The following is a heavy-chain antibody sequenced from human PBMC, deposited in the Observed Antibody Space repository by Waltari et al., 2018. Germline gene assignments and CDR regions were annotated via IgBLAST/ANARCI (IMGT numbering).Heavy chain of an antibody. CDR2: KKQDGSEK. CDR3: ARDDYWNYIDY. Sequence: EVQLVESGGGLVQPGGSLRLSCAASGFTFSSYWMSWVRQAPGKGLEWGANKKQDGSEKYYVDSVKGRFTISRDNAKNSLYLQMNSLRAEDTAVYYCARDDYWNYIDYWGQGTLVTVSS. J-gene: IGHJ4*02. V-gene: IGHV3-7*01. D-gene: IGHD3-16*01. CDR1: GFTFSSYW.